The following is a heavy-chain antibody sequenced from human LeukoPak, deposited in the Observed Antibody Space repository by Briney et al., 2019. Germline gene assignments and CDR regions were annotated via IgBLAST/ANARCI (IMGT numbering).Heavy chain of an antibody. J-gene: IGHJ4*02. V-gene: IGHV4-39*07. D-gene: IGHD2-2*01. CDR2: IYYSGST. CDR3: ARQLGYCSTSSCYPYFDS. Sequence: SETLSLTCTVSGGSISSSSYYWGWIRQPPGKELEWIGSIYYSGSTYYNPSLKSRVTISVDTSKSQFSLKVSSVTPADTAVYYCARQLGYCSTSSCYPYFDSWGQGTVVTVSS. CDR1: GGSISSSSYY.